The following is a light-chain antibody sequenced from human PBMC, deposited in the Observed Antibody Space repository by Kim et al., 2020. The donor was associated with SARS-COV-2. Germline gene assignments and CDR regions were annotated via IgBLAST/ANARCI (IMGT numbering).Light chain of an antibody. J-gene: IGLJ2*01. CDR3: QVWDSSSDHVV. Sequence: APGKTARIICGGKNTGSKSVHCYQQKPGQAPVVVVYDDSDRPSGIPERFSGSNSGNTATLTIRRVEAGDEADYYCQVWDSSSDHVVFGGGTQLTVL. V-gene: IGLV3-21*03. CDR1: NTGSKS. CDR2: DDS.